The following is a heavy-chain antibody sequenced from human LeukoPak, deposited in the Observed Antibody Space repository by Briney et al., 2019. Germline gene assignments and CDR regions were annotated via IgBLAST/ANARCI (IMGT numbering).Heavy chain of an antibody. CDR1: GFTFSSYG. CDR2: IRYDGSNK. J-gene: IGHJ4*02. D-gene: IGHD6-19*01. Sequence: PGGSLRLSCAASGFTFSSYGMHWVRQAPGKGLEWVAFIRYDGSNKYYADSVKGRFTISRDNSKNTLYLQMNSLRAEDTAVYYCAKDTFSSGWYYFDCWGQGNLVTVSS. V-gene: IGHV3-30*02. CDR3: AKDTFSSGWYYFDC.